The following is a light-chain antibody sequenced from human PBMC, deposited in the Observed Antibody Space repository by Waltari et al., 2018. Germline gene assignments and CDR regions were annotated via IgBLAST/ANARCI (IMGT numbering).Light chain of an antibody. V-gene: IGLV2-14*03. CDR3: SSHTTSSTLV. J-gene: IGLJ2*01. CDR2: DVI. CDR1: SSDVGRYNF. Sequence: QSALTQPASAPGSPGQSITISCTGSSSDVGRYNFVSWYQQHPGKAPKPMIFDVIDRPSGVSDRFSGSKSGNTASLTISGLQPEDEADYYCSSHTTSSTLVFGGGTRVTVL.